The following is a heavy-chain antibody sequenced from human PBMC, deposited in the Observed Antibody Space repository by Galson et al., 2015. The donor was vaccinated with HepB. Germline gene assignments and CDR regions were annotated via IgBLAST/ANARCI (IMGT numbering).Heavy chain of an antibody. Sequence: SLRLSCAASGFTFSSYAMSWVRQAPGKGLEWVSAISGSGGSTYYADSVKGRFTISRDNSKNTLYLQMNSLRAEDTAVYFCATGNNPRFFDYWGQGTLVTVAS. V-gene: IGHV3-23*01. CDR3: ATGNNPRFFDY. D-gene: IGHD1/OR15-1a*01. CDR1: GFTFSSYA. CDR2: ISGSGGST. J-gene: IGHJ4*02.